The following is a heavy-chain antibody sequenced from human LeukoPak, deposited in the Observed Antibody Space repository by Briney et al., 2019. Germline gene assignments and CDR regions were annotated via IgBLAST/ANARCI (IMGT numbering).Heavy chain of an antibody. CDR2: ISYDGSNK. CDR1: GFTFSSYG. CDR3: ARKDSSSWYYFDY. V-gene: IGHV3-30*03. Sequence: GGSLRLSCAASGFTFSSYGMHWVRQAPGKGLEWVAVISYDGSNKYYADSVKGRFTISRDNSKNTLYLQMNSLRAEDTAVYYCARKDSSSWYYFDYWGQGTLVTVSS. D-gene: IGHD6-13*01. J-gene: IGHJ4*02.